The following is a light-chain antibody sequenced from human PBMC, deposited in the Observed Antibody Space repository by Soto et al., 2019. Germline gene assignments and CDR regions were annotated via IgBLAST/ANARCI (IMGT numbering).Light chain of an antibody. Sequence: QSVLTQPRSVSGSPGQSVTISCTGTSSDVGSYNYVSWYQQHPGNAPKLMIYDVSKRPSGVPDRFSGSKSANTASLTISGLQADDEADYYCCSYAGSYTWVFGGGTKLTVL. V-gene: IGLV2-11*01. CDR3: CSYAGSYTWV. J-gene: IGLJ3*02. CDR2: DVS. CDR1: SSDVGSYNY.